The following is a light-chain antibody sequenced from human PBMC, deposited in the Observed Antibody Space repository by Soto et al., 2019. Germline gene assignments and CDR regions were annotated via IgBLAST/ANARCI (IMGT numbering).Light chain of an antibody. V-gene: IGKV3-15*01. CDR2: DAS. Sequence: EVVVTQSPATLSVSPGERATLSCRASESVGRHLAWYHQKPGQAPKLLIFDASTRATGVPARFSGSGSGTVFTVTVSVLQSEDIAVYFLQQYNNWPGNVGQGTRLESK. CDR1: ESVGRH. CDR3: QQYNNWPGN. J-gene: IGKJ5*01.